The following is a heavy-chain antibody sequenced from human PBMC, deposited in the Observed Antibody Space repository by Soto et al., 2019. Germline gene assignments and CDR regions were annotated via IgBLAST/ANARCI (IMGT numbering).Heavy chain of an antibody. CDR2: IIPVFGTP. D-gene: IGHD3-22*01. J-gene: IGHJ6*02. V-gene: IGHV1-69*12. CDR3: ARGDATKIVVTTYYAMDV. CDR1: GGSLSNYG. Sequence: QVQLVQSGAEVKKPGSSVKVSCKASGGSLSNYGISWVRQAPGQGLEWMGAIIPVFGTPNYAQKFQDRVTITADESTTTGYMEVRSLTSEDTAVYYCARGDATKIVVTTYYAMDVWGQGPTVTVSS.